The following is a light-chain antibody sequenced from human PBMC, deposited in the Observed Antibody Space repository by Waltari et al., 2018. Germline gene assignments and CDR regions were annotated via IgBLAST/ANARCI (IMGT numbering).Light chain of an antibody. J-gene: IGLJ3*02. CDR3: NSRDTSGTLWV. CDR1: SLRSYY. Sequence: SSALTQDPAVSVALRQTVRITCQGDSLRSYYASWYQQKPGQAPVLVLQGKNNRPSGIPDRFSGSDSGDTTSLTITGVQAEDEADYYCNSRDTSGTLWVFGGGTKLTVL. CDR2: GKN. V-gene: IGLV3-19*01.